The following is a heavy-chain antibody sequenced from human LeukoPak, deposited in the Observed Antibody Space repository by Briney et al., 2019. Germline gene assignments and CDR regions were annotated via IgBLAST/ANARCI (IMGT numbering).Heavy chain of an antibody. Sequence: SETLSLTCTVSGGSISSYYWSWIRQPPGEGLEWIGYIYYSGSTNYNPSLKGRVTISVDTSKNQFSLKLSSVTAADTAVYYCARHSYDSSGSDYYFDYWGQGTLVTVSS. CDR2: IYYSGST. D-gene: IGHD3-22*01. J-gene: IGHJ4*02. CDR1: GGSISSYY. CDR3: ARHSYDSSGSDYYFDY. V-gene: IGHV4-59*08.